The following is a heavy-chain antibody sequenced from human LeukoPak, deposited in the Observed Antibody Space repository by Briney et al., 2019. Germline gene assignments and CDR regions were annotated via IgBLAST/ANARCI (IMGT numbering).Heavy chain of an antibody. Sequence: ASVKVSCKASGYTFIRYGFSWVRQAPGQGLEWMGWISAYNGDTNYARKVQVRVTMTTDTSTTTAYMELRSLRSDDTAVYYCARDQGNGYLGDYWGQGTLVTVSS. CDR1: GYTFIRYG. CDR2: ISAYNGDT. V-gene: IGHV1-18*01. J-gene: IGHJ4*02. D-gene: IGHD3-22*01. CDR3: ARDQGNGYLGDY.